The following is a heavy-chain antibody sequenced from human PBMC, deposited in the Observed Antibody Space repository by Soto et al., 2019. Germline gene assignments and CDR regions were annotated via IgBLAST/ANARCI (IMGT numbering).Heavy chain of an antibody. V-gene: IGHV4-39*07. CDR2: TCSSGGA. D-gene: IGHD3-10*01. CDR1: GGSINGNNYS. J-gene: IGHJ6*02. Sequence: QLLLQESGPGLVKPSETLSLTCSISGGSINGNNYSWGWIRQPPGRGLEWIGNTCSSGGAYYDPSFKSRASISVDTSKRQVFLKLTSVTAADTAVYYCARTRGSAVYFYFYGLDVWGHGTTVTVSS. CDR3: ARTRGSAVYFYFYGLDV.